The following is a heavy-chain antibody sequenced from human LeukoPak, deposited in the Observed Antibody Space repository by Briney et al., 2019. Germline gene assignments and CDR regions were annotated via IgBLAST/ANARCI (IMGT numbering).Heavy chain of an antibody. CDR1: GGSISSYY. J-gene: IGHJ2*01. V-gene: IGHV4-59*08. CDR2: IYYSGST. CDR3: ARLLLWFGESWYFDL. D-gene: IGHD3-10*01. Sequence: SETLSLTCTVSGGSISSYYWSWIRQPPGRGLEWIGYIYYSGSTNYNPSLKSRVTISVDTSKNQFSLKLSSVTAADTAVYYCARLLLWFGESWYFDLWGRGTLVTVSS.